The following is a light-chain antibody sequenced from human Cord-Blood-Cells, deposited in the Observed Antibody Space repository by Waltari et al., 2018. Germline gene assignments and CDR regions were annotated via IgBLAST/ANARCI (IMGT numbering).Light chain of an antibody. CDR2: DVS. J-gene: IGLJ3*02. CDR1: SSDVGGYNY. CDR3: SSYTSSSTWV. V-gene: IGLV2-14*01. Sequence: QSALTQPASVSGSPGQSITISCTGTSSDVGGYNYVSWYQQHPGKAPKLMIYDVSKRPSGVSNRFSGSKSGNTASLTISGLQAEDEADYYFSSYTSSSTWVFGGGTKLTVL.